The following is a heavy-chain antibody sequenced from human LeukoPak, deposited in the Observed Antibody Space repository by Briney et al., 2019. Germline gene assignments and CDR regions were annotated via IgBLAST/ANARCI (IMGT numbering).Heavy chain of an antibody. J-gene: IGHJ6*03. CDR3: ARVLRYCSGGNCYSGGLGYMDV. V-gene: IGHV3-11*01. CDR1: GFTFSDYN. CDR2: ISRSGSTK. D-gene: IGHD2-15*01. Sequence: TGGSLRLPCAASGFTFSDYNMRWIRQAPGKGLEWVSSISRSGSTKYYADSVKGRFTISRDNAKNSLFLQMNSLRAEDTAVYYCARVLRYCSGGNCYSGGLGYMDVWGKGTTVTISS.